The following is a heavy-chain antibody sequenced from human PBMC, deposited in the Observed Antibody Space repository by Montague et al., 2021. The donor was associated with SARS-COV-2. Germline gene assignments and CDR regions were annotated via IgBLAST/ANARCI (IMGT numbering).Heavy chain of an antibody. CDR3: ASSIAATYYYYMDV. Sequence: TLSLTCTVSRHCMSRGSHSRSWSGHLSSTVLDRIGLIYTGGSTNYNPSLKSRVTISVDTSKNQFSLKLSSVTAADTAVYYCASSIAATYYYYMDVWGKGTTVTVSS. CDR2: IYTGGST. D-gene: IGHD6-13*01. V-gene: IGHV4-61*02. CDR1: RHCMSRGSHS. J-gene: IGHJ6*03.